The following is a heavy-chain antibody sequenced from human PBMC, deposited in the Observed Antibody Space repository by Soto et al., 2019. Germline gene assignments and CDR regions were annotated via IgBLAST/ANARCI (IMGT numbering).Heavy chain of an antibody. J-gene: IGHJ5*02. V-gene: IGHV1-69*13. CDR1: RSTVSSYS. D-gene: IGHD5-12*01. Sequence: GASVKFSCMPSRSTVSSYSISWVLQAPREGLEWMGGIIPIFGTANYAQKFQGRVTITADESTSTAYTELSSLRSEVTAVYYCARAIEMATISNWFDTRGQGTLVTVSS. CDR3: ARAIEMATISNWFDT. CDR2: IIPIFGTA.